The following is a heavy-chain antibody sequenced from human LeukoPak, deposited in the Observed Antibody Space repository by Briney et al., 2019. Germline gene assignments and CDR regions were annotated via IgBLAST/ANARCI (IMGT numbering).Heavy chain of an antibody. V-gene: IGHV1-18*01. CDR1: GYTFTTYG. CDR3: ARDYGSGSYYDHNWFDP. CDR2: ISGYMGNT. Sequence: SVKVSCKASGYTFTTYGISWVRQAPGQGLEWMGWISGYMGNTNYAQKLQGRVTMTTDTSTSTAYMELRTLRSDDTAVYYCARDYGSGSYYDHNWFDPWGQGTLVTVSS. D-gene: IGHD3-10*01. J-gene: IGHJ5*02.